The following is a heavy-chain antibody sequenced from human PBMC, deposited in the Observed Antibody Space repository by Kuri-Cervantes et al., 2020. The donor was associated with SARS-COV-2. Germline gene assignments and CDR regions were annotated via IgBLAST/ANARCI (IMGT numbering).Heavy chain of an antibody. J-gene: IGHJ3*02. CDR3: ARSISGITGTTAAFDI. Sequence: SVKVSCKASGGTFSSYAISWVRQAPGQGLEWMGGSIPISGTANYAQKFQGRVTITADESTSTAYMELSSLRSEDTAVYYCARSISGITGTTAAFDIWGQGTMVTVSS. CDR1: GGTFSSYA. D-gene: IGHD1-20*01. CDR2: SIPISGTA. V-gene: IGHV1-69*13.